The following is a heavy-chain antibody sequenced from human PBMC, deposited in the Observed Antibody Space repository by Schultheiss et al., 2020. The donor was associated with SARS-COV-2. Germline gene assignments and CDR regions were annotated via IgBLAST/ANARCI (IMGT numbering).Heavy chain of an antibody. CDR3: AKDIVVVPAALPVGGLDV. V-gene: IGHV1-2*02. J-gene: IGHJ6*02. D-gene: IGHD2-2*01. CDR2: INPNSGGT. CDR1: GYTFTSYD. Sequence: ASVKVSCKASGYTFTSYDINWVRQATGQGLEWMGWINPNSGGTNYAQKFQGRVTMTRDTSISTAYMELSRLRSDDTAVYYCAKDIVVVPAALPVGGLDVWGQGTTVTVSS.